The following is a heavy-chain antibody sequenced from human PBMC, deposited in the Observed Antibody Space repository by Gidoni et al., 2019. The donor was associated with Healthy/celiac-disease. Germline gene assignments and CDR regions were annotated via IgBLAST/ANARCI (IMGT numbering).Heavy chain of an antibody. J-gene: IGHJ6*03. CDR1: GFTFSSYA. D-gene: IGHD3-22*01. Sequence: EVQLLESGGGLVQPGGSLRLSCAASGFTFSSYAMSWVRQAPGKGLEWVSAISGSGGSTYYADSVKGRFTISRDNSKNTLYLQMNSLRAEDTAVYYCAKGRVDDSSGYYQTGYYYYMDVWGKGTTVTVSS. V-gene: IGHV3-23*01. CDR2: ISGSGGST. CDR3: AKGRVDDSSGYYQTGYYYYMDV.